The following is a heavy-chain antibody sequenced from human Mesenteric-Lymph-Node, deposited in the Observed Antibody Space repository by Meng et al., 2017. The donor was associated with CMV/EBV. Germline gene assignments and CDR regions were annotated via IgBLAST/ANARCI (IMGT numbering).Heavy chain of an antibody. V-gene: IGHV1-2*02. D-gene: IGHD1-26*01. CDR2: INPNSGGT. CDR3: ARGGATHYFDY. J-gene: IGHJ4*02. Sequence: ASVKVSCKASGYTFTSYDINWVRQATGQGLEWMGWINPNSGGTNYAQKFQGRVTMTRDTSISTAYMELSRLRSDDTAVYYCARGGATHYFDYWGQGTLVTVSS. CDR1: GYTFTSYD.